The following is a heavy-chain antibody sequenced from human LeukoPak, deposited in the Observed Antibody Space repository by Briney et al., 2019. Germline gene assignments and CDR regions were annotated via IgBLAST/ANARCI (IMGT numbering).Heavy chain of an antibody. V-gene: IGHV3-21*01. D-gene: IGHD2-15*01. Sequence: PGGSLRLSCAASGFTFSSYSMNWVRQAPGKGLEWVSSISGSSSYIYYGDSVKGRCTSSRDNAKKSLYLQMNSLRAEDTAVYYCARDQGVYCSGGSCTAFDIWGQGTMVTVSS. CDR1: GFTFSSYS. CDR3: ARDQGVYCSGGSCTAFDI. CDR2: ISGSSSYI. J-gene: IGHJ3*02.